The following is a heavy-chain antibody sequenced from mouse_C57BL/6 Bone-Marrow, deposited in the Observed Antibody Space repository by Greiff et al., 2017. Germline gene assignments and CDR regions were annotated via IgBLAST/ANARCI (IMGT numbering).Heavy chain of an antibody. Sequence: DVHLVESGGGLVQPGGSLKLSCAASGFTFSDYYMYWVRQTPEKRLEWVAYISNGGGSTYYPDTVKGRFTISRDNAKNTLYLQMSRLKSEDTALYYCARQTTVVAFDYWGQGTTLTGSS. D-gene: IGHD1-1*01. CDR2: ISNGGGST. J-gene: IGHJ2*01. CDR1: GFTFSDYY. CDR3: ARQTTVVAFDY. V-gene: IGHV5-12*01.